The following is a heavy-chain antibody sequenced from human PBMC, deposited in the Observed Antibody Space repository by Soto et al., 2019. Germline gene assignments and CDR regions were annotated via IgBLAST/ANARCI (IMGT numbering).Heavy chain of an antibody. D-gene: IGHD7-27*01. V-gene: IGHV4-31*02. J-gene: IGHJ4*02. CDR1: GDSMATGGHY. CDR2: IYYSGAT. Sequence: QVHLHESGPGLVRPSETLSLSCSVSGDSMATGGHYYNWIRHLPGKVLEWIGYIYYSGATHYSPSLRPRATISIDTSKNQFSLRLISVTAADTALYFCARDKDLEPTVWGYWGQGIQVTVSS. CDR3: ARDKDLEPTVWGY.